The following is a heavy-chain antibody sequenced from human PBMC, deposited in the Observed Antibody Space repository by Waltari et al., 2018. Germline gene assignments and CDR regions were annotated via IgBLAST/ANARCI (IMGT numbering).Heavy chain of an antibody. J-gene: IGHJ2*01. Sequence: QLQLQESGPGLVKPSETQSLNCVVSGGSIISAAYYWGCVRQPPGKGLEFIGVLCSSGSTYYNPSLKSRVTISVDTPQNQFSLRLSSVTAADTAVYYCARQDYYYVKGYFDLWGRGTLVTVSS. CDR1: GGSIISAAYY. V-gene: IGHV4-39*01. CDR2: LCSSGST. CDR3: ARQDYYYVKGYFDL. D-gene: IGHD3-22*01.